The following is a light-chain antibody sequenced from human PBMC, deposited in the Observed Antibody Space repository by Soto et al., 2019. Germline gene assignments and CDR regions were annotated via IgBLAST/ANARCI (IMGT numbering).Light chain of an antibody. CDR1: DLRSKS. CDR3: QVWDDSNGQQGV. CDR2: DDR. Sequence: SYELTQPPSVSVAPGQTARITCGGNDLRSKSVHWYQQEPGQAPALVLYDDRYRPSGIPERFSGSKSGNTATLTISRVEAGDEADYFCQVWDDSNGQQGVFGTGTKVTVL. J-gene: IGLJ1*01. V-gene: IGLV3-21*02.